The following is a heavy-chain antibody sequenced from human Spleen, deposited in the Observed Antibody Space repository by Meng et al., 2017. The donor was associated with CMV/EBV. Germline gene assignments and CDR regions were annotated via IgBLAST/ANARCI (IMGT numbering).Heavy chain of an antibody. J-gene: IGHJ4*02. Sequence: KVSCKGPGYSFTSNWIGWVRQMPGKGLEWMGIIYPGDSDTRYSPSFQGQVTISAAKSISTAYLQWSSLKASDTAMYYCARQSGRGGNYPPTYWGQGTLVTVSS. CDR2: IYPGDSDT. CDR1: GYSFTSNW. D-gene: IGHD3-16*02. CDR3: ARQSGRGGNYPPTY. V-gene: IGHV5-51*01.